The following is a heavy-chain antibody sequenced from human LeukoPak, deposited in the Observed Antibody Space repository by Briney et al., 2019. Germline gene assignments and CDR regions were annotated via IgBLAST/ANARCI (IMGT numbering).Heavy chain of an antibody. Sequence: PSETLSLTCTVSGGSISSYYWSLIRQPPGKGLEWIGYIYTSGSTNYNPSLKSRVTISVDTSKNQFSLKLSSVTAADTAVYYCAKGPYYDFWSGYYYYYYMGVWGKGTTVTVSS. CDR2: IYTSGST. CDR3: AKGPYYDFWSGYYYYYYMGV. V-gene: IGHV4-4*09. D-gene: IGHD3-3*01. CDR1: GGSISSYY. J-gene: IGHJ6*03.